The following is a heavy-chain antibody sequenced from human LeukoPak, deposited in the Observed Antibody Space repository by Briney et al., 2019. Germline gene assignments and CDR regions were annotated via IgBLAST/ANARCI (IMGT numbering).Heavy chain of an antibody. J-gene: IGHJ4*02. CDR2: IYSGGST. CDR3: ARDYSHSSGYYF. D-gene: IGHD3-22*01. Sequence: GGSLRLSCAASGFTVSSNYMSWVRQAPGKGLEWVSVIYSGGSTYYADSVKGRFTISRDSSKNTLYLQMNSLRAEDTAVYYCARDYSHSSGYYFWGQGTLVTVSS. CDR1: GFTVSSNY. V-gene: IGHV3-66*01.